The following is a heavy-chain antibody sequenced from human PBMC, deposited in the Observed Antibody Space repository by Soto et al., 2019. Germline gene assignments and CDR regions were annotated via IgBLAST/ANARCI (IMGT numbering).Heavy chain of an antibody. V-gene: IGHV3-23*04. Sequence: EVQLVESGGGFVKPGGSLRLSCFATGYSFTDYAVSWVRQAPGKGPEWGSAISGSGSGTFYANSVEGRFTISKDDSKRIVYLEMNALRVEDTAVYYCAKEASEAGPTWFHPWGQGTLVTVSS. CDR1: GYSFTDYA. CDR3: AKEASEAGPTWFHP. D-gene: IGHD6-19*01. CDR2: ISGSGSGT. J-gene: IGHJ5*02.